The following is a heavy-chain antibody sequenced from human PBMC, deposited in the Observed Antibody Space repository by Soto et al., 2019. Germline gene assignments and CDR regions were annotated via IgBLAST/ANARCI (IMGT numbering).Heavy chain of an antibody. J-gene: IGHJ4*02. CDR2: IYHTGST. CDR1: GDSINTNNW. Sequence: QVQLQESGPGLVKPSETLSLTCAVSGDSINTNNWWSWVRQPPGRGLEWIGEIYHTGSTNYNPSLKSRVTISADRSKNQLSLRLNSVTAADTAVYFCARDTHWGLGDWGQGTLVIDSS. D-gene: IGHD7-27*01. V-gene: IGHV4-4*02. CDR3: ARDTHWGLGD.